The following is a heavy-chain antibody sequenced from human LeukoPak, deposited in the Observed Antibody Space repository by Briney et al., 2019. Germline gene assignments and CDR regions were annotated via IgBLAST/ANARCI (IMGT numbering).Heavy chain of an antibody. CDR3: ARDSVGVPTDFDY. J-gene: IGHJ4*02. CDR2: IKKTGSET. D-gene: IGHD1-26*01. Sequence: GGSLRLSCAASGFTFWMSWVRQAPGKGLEWVAYIKKTGSETYYVDSVKGRFTITRDNTRNSLFLQMYSLRAEDTAVYYCARDSVGVPTDFDYWGQGTLVTVSS. V-gene: IGHV3-7*01. CDR1: GFTFW.